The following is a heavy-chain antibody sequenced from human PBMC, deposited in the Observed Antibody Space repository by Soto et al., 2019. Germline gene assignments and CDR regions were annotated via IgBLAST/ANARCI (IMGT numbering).Heavy chain of an antibody. J-gene: IGHJ4*02. Sequence: SETLSLTCAVYGGSFSGYYWSWIRQPPGKGLEWIGEINHSGSTNYNPSLKSRVTISVDTSKNQFSLKLSSVTAADTAVYYCARVLDIVVVVAATPGSCFDYWGQGTLVTVSS. CDR2: INHSGST. CDR3: ARVLDIVVVVAATPGSCFDY. D-gene: IGHD2-15*01. V-gene: IGHV4-34*01. CDR1: GGSFSGYY.